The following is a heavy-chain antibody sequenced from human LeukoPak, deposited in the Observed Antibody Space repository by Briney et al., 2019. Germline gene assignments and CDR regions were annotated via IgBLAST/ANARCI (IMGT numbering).Heavy chain of an antibody. CDR3: AKGSIVVVVAANGNWFDP. CDR2: ISGSGGST. Sequence: GRSLRLSCAASGFTFSSYAMHWVRQAPGKGLEWVSAISGSGGSTYYADSVKGRFTISRDNSKNTLYLQMNSLRAGDTAVYYCAKGSIVVVVAANGNWFDPWGQGTLVTVSS. CDR1: GFTFSSYA. D-gene: IGHD2-15*01. V-gene: IGHV3-23*01. J-gene: IGHJ5*02.